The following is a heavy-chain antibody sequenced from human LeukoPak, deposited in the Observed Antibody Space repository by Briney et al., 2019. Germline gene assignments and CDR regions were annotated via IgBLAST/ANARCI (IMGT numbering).Heavy chain of an antibody. Sequence: PGGSLRLSCAASGFTFSSSAMSWVRQAPGKGLEWVSSISGSGSGGSTYYADSVKGRFTISRDNAKNSLYLQMNSLRAEDTAVYYCARSGYYLYYYMDVWGKGSTVTISS. CDR2: ISGSGSGGST. CDR3: ARSGYYLYYYMDV. V-gene: IGHV3-23*01. CDR1: GFTFSSSA. D-gene: IGHD3-22*01. J-gene: IGHJ6*03.